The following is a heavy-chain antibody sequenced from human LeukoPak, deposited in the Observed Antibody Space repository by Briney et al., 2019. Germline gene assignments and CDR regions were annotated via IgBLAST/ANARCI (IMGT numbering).Heavy chain of an antibody. CDR3: ASHNYGKFDY. CDR1: GGSISSGGYY. CDR2: IYHSGST. Sequence: SQTLSLTCAVSGGSISSGGYYWSWIRQPPGKGLEWIGYIYHSGSTYYNPSLKSRVTISVDRFKNQFSLKLSSVTAADTAVYYCASHNYGKFDYWGQGTLVTVSS. V-gene: IGHV4-30-2*01. D-gene: IGHD4-17*01. J-gene: IGHJ4*02.